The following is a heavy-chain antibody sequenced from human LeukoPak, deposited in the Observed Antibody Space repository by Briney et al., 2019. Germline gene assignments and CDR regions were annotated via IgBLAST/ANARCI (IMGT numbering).Heavy chain of an antibody. D-gene: IGHD5-18*01. J-gene: IGHJ4*02. CDR1: GFTFTSYA. CDR3: ARRRYTYGGEFDY. Sequence: GGSLRLSCAASGFTFTSYAMTWVRQAPGKGLEWVSAISGGYTSTYYADSVKGRFTLSRDDSKNTLYLQMNSLRADDTAVYYCARRRYTYGGEFDYWGQGTLVTVSS. V-gene: IGHV3-23*01. CDR2: ISGGYTST.